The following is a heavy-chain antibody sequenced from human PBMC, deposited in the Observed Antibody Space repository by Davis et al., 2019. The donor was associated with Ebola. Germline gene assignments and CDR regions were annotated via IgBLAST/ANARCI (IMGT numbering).Heavy chain of an antibody. Sequence: SETLSLTCAVYGGSFSGYYWSWIRQPPGKGLEWIGSLYYSGSTYYNPSLKSRVTISVDTSKNQFSLKLTSVTAADTAVYYCARSSHGGTYLHYFHYWGQGTLVTVSS. CDR3: ARSSHGGTYLHYFHY. V-gene: IGHV4-34*01. D-gene: IGHD4-23*01. CDR2: LYYSGST. J-gene: IGHJ4*02. CDR1: GGSFSGYY.